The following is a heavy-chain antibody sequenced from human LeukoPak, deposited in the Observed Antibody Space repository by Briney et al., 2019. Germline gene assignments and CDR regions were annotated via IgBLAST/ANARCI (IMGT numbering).Heavy chain of an antibody. D-gene: IGHD3-16*01. V-gene: IGHV3-74*01. CDR1: ESSFRNFW. Sequence: GGSLRLSCAASESSFRNFWMHWVRQVPGKGLVWVSRINSDGSNTAYADSVKGRFTISRDNAKNTLHLQMNDLRAEDTAVYYCACDSPHDYTVGFDYWGQGTLVTVSP. CDR3: ACDSPHDYTVGFDY. J-gene: IGHJ4*02. CDR2: INSDGSNT.